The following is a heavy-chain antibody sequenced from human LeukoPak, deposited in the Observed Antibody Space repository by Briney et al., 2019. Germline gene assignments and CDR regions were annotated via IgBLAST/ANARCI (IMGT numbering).Heavy chain of an antibody. CDR3: ARQGESSWYVMNWFDP. V-gene: IGHV4-59*08. J-gene: IGHJ5*02. CDR2: IYYSGST. D-gene: IGHD6-13*01. CDR1: GGSISSYY. Sequence: PSETPSLTCTVSGGSISSYYWSWIRQPPGKGLEWIGYIYYSGSTNYNPSLKSRVTISVDTSKNQFSLKLSSVTAADTAVYYCARQGESSWYVMNWFDPWGQGTLVTVSS.